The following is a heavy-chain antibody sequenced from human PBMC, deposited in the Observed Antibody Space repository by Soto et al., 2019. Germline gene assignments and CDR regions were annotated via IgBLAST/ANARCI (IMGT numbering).Heavy chain of an antibody. J-gene: IGHJ6*02. D-gene: IGHD3-16*02. CDR2: INPNSGGT. Sequence: ASVKVSCKASGYTFTGYYMHWVRQAPGQGLEWMGWINPNSGGTNYAQKFQGWVTMTRDTSISTAYMELSRLRSDDTAVYYCARGANYDYVWGSYRTLRDYGMDVWGQGTTVTAP. CDR3: ARGANYDYVWGSYRTLRDYGMDV. V-gene: IGHV1-2*04. CDR1: GYTFTGYY.